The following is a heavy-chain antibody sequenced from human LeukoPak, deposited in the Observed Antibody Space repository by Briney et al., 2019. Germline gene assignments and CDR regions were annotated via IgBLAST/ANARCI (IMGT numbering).Heavy chain of an antibody. CDR3: ARTTTTGTTPFDY. V-gene: IGHV4-61*02. CDR1: GGSISSGRYY. D-gene: IGHD1-1*01. CDR2: ISFSGST. Sequence: SQTLSLTCTVSGGSISSGRYYWTWIRQPAGKGLEWIGRISFSGSTNYNPSLKSRVSVSMDTSKNQFSLNLSSVTAADTAVYYCARTTTTGTTPFDYWGQGTLVTVSS. J-gene: IGHJ4*02.